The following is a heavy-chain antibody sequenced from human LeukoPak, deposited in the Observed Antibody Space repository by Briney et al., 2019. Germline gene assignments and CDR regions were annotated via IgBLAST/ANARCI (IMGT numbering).Heavy chain of an antibody. D-gene: IGHD6-6*01. Sequence: AASVKVSCKASGYTFTSYGISWVRQAPGQGLEWMGWISAYNGNTSYAQKLQGRVTMTTDTSTSTAYMELRSLRSDDTAVYYCARSAYSSSSGAYYFDYWGQGTLVTVSS. V-gene: IGHV1-18*01. CDR3: ARSAYSSSSGAYYFDY. J-gene: IGHJ4*02. CDR2: ISAYNGNT. CDR1: GYTFTSYG.